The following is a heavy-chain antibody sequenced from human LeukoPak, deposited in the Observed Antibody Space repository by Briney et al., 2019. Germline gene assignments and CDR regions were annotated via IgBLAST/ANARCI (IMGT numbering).Heavy chain of an antibody. Sequence: GESLKISCKASGYTFTGDWIGWVRQMPGKGLEWMGIIYPGDSDTKYNAPFQGQVTISADKSISTAYLQWSSLKASDTAMYYCARLWGEFGGPFDPWGQGTLVTVSS. CDR3: ARLWGEFGGPFDP. J-gene: IGHJ5*02. CDR1: GYTFTGDW. V-gene: IGHV5-51*01. CDR2: IYPGDSDT. D-gene: IGHD3-16*01.